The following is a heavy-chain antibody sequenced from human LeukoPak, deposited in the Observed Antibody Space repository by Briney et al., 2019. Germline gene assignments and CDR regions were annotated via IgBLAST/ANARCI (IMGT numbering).Heavy chain of an antibody. D-gene: IGHD2-2*01. CDR2: IRQDGGVK. V-gene: IGHV3-7*03. Sequence: GGSLRLYCAASGFTFSSYWMTWVRQATGKGLEWVANIRQDGGVKYYMDSAKGRFTLSRDNAKSSLYLQMNSLRVEDTAMYFCARTVVVVVGASDYFDYWGQGTLVTVSS. J-gene: IGHJ4*02. CDR1: GFTFSSYW. CDR3: ARTVVVVVGASDYFDY.